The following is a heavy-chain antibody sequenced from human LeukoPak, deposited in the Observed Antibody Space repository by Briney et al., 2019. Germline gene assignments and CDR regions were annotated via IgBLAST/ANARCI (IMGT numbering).Heavy chain of an antibody. V-gene: IGHV1-18*01. D-gene: IGHD3-16*01. Sequence: ASVKVSCKASGYTFTAYGVSWVRQAPGQGLEWMGWISANNGNTNYAQKVQGRVTMTRDTSTSTAYMELRSLRYDDPAVYYCSRDDGPFGGVRFDHWGQGTLVTVSS. J-gene: IGHJ4*02. CDR3: SRDDGPFGGVRFDH. CDR2: ISANNGNT. CDR1: GYTFTAYG.